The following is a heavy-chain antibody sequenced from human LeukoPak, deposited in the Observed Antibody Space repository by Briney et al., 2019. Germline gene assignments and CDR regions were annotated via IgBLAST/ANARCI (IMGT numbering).Heavy chain of an antibody. J-gene: IGHJ5*02. Sequence: ASVKVSCKASGYTFTGYYMHWVRQAPGQGREWMGWINPNSGGTNYAQKFQGRVTMTRDTSISTAYMDLSRLRSDDTAVYYCASSVGATTDWFDLWGQGTLVTVSS. CDR2: INPNSGGT. D-gene: IGHD1-26*01. CDR3: ASSVGATTDWFDL. V-gene: IGHV1-2*02. CDR1: GYTFTGYY.